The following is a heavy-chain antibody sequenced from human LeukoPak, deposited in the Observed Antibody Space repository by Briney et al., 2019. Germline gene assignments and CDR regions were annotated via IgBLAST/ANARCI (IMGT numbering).Heavy chain of an antibody. V-gene: IGHV6-1*01. J-gene: IGHJ4*02. D-gene: IGHD2-21*02. CDR2: TYYRSKWYN. Sequence: SQTLSLTCAISGDNVYSGSVAWNWIRQSPSRGLEWLGRTYYRSKWYNDYAPSVKSRITVNLDTSKMELSLQLKSLTPEDTAVYYCSRGQKTAFDYWGQGTLVTVSS. CDR3: SRGQKTAFDY. CDR1: GDNVYSGSVA.